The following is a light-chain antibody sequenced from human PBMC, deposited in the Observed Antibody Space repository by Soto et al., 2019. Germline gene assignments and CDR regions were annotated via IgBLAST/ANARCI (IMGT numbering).Light chain of an antibody. Sequence: DIQMTQSPSTLPASVGDRVTITCRASQSVNNWLAWYQQKPGKAPKLLIYKASSLRSGVPSTFSGSGSGTEFTLTISSLQPDDFATYYCQHYNSYSWTFGQGTNVEIK. CDR1: QSVNNW. CDR2: KAS. V-gene: IGKV1-5*03. CDR3: QHYNSYSWT. J-gene: IGKJ1*01.